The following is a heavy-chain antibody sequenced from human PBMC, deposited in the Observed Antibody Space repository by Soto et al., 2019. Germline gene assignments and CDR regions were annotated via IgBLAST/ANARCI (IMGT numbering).Heavy chain of an antibody. CDR2: IYHSGGT. CDR3: ARDSLTGNWFDP. Sequence: QLQLQESGSGLVKPSQTLSLTCAVSGGSISSGGYSWNWIRQLPGNGLEWIGYIYHSGGTLYNPSLKSRVTISVDKSRNQFSLTLTSVTAADTAVYYCARDSLTGNWFDPWGQGTLVTVSS. D-gene: IGHD2-8*02. J-gene: IGHJ5*02. CDR1: GGSISSGGYS. V-gene: IGHV4-30-2*06.